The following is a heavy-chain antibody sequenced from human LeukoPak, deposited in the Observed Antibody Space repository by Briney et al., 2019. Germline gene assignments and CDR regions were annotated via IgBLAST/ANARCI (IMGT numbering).Heavy chain of an antibody. CDR3: ARHGHSSSWYVAPQVVWFDP. V-gene: IGHV4-59*08. Sequence: SETLSLTCTVSGGSISSYYWSWIRQPPGKGPEWIGYIYYSGSTNYNPSLKSRVTISVDTSKNQFSLKLSSVTAADTAVYYCARHGHSSSWYVAPQVVWFDPWGQGTLVTVSS. CDR1: GGSISSYY. CDR2: IYYSGST. D-gene: IGHD6-13*01. J-gene: IGHJ5*02.